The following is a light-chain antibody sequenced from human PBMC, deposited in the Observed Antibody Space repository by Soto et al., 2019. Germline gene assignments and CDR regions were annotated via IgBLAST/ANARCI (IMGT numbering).Light chain of an antibody. V-gene: IGLV7-46*01. CDR1: TGDVTSGRS. CDR3: LFSCPGARVI. J-gene: IGLJ2*01. CDR2: ETT. Sequence: QAVVTQEPSLTVSPGGTVTLTCGSSTGDVTSGRSPYWFQKKPGQAPRTLIYETTKKHSWTPARFSGSLLGGQAALTLSGAPAEDAADYFRLFSCPGARVIFGGGTKLTVL.